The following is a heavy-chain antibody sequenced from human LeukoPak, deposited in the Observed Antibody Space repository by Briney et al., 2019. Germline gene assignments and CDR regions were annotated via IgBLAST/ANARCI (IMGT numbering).Heavy chain of an antibody. CDR2: MRRDGNEI. D-gene: IGHD3-10*01. V-gene: IGHV3-7*03. Sequence: TGGSLRLSCSASGFTFSTYWMSWVRQAPGKGLEWVANMRRDGNEIYYLDSVKGRFTISRDNPKNTLYLQMNSLRAEDTAVYYCAKDSSLWFGESDYFDYWGQGTLVTVSS. J-gene: IGHJ4*02. CDR3: AKDSSLWFGESDYFDY. CDR1: GFTFSTYW.